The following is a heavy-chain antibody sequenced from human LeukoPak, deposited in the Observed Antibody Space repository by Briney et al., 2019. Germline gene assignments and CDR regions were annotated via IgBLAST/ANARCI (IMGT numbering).Heavy chain of an antibody. CDR2: ISYDGSNK. Sequence: PGGSLRLSCAASGFTFSSYAMHWVRQAPGKGLEWVAVISYDGSNKYYADSVKGRFTISRDNSKNTLYLQTNSLRAEDTAVYYCAGDRDYYDSSGKFDYWGQGTLVTVSS. V-gene: IGHV3-30-3*01. CDR1: GFTFSSYA. CDR3: AGDRDYYDSSGKFDY. D-gene: IGHD3-22*01. J-gene: IGHJ4*02.